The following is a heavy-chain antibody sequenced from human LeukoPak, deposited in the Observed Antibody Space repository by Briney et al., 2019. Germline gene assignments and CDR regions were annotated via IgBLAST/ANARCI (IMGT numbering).Heavy chain of an antibody. CDR2: MNPNSGNT. CDR3: ARGSYCSGGSCYRNWFDP. V-gene: IGHV1-8*03. J-gene: IGHJ5*02. Sequence: ASVKVSCKASGYTFTSYGINWVRQATGQGLEWMGWMNPNSGNTGYAQKFQGRVTITRNTSISTAYTELSSLRSEDTAVYYCARGSYCSGGSCYRNWFDPWGQGTLVTVSS. CDR1: GYTFTSYG. D-gene: IGHD2-15*01.